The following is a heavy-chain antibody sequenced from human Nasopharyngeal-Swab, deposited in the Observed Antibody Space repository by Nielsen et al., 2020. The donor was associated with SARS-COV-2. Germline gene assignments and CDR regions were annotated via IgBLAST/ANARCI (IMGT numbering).Heavy chain of an antibody. Sequence: GESLKISCVASGFTFSDSAIHWVRQASGKGLEWVGRIRSKGNNYATAYAASVKGRFTIFRDDPTNTAYLQMNSLKTEDTAVYYCTRCGGGCYSGRDYWGQGTLVTVSS. J-gene: IGHJ4*02. CDR3: TRCGGGCYSGRDY. D-gene: IGHD2-21*02. CDR2: IRSKGNNYAT. CDR1: GFTFSDSA. V-gene: IGHV3-73*01.